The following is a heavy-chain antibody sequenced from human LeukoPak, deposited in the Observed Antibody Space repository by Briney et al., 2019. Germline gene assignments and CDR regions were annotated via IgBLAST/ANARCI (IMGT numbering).Heavy chain of an antibody. Sequence: GGSLRLSCAASGFTFRNYGMHWVRQAPGKGLGWAAFIRYDGSNKNYADSVKGRFTISRDNSKNTLYLQMNSLRAEDTAVYYCAKDLISIVVVITPTPAWGQGTLVTVSS. CDR1: GFTFRNYG. V-gene: IGHV3-30*02. D-gene: IGHD2-2*01. CDR3: AKDLISIVVVITPTPA. J-gene: IGHJ5*02. CDR2: IRYDGSNK.